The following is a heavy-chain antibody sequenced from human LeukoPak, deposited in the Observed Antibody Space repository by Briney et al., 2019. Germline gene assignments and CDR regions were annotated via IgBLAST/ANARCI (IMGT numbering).Heavy chain of an antibody. J-gene: IGHJ5*02. CDR2: IIPIFGTA. Sequence: ASVKVSCKASGGTFSSYAISWVRQAPGQGLEWLGGIIPIFGTANYAQKFQGRVTITADESTSTAYMELSSLRSEDTAVYHCARDRYCSSTSCLNWFDPWGQRTLVTVSS. D-gene: IGHD2-2*01. CDR1: GGTFSSYA. CDR3: ARDRYCSSTSCLNWFDP. V-gene: IGHV1-69*01.